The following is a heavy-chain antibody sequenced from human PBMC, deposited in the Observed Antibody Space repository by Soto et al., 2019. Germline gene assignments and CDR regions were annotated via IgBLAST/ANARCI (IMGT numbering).Heavy chain of an antibody. CDR3: ARDFDADSRTDFDY. CDR1: GFIFSDYY. Sequence: QVLLVESGGGLVKPGGSLRLSCATSGFIFSDYYMHWIRQAPGKGLEWISYISGNGRIIQYADSAKGRFTISRDNAQNTLDLQMNRLRAADTALYFCARDFDADSRTDFDYWGQGTLVTVSS. D-gene: IGHD4-17*01. V-gene: IGHV3-11*01. CDR2: ISGNGRII. J-gene: IGHJ4*02.